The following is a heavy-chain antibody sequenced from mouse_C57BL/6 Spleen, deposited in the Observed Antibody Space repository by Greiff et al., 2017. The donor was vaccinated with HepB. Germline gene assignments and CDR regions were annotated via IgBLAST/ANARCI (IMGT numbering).Heavy chain of an antibody. CDR1: GYTFTSYW. D-gene: IGHD1-1*01. CDR2: IDPSDSYT. V-gene: IGHV1-69*01. J-gene: IGHJ3*01. CDR3: ARSITTVKGFAY. Sequence: VQLQQPGAELVMPGASVKLSCKASGYTFTSYWMHWVKQRPGQGLEWIGEIDPSDSYTNYNQKFKGKSTLTVDKSSSTAYMQLSSLTSEDSAVYYWARSITTVKGFAYWGQGTLVTVSA.